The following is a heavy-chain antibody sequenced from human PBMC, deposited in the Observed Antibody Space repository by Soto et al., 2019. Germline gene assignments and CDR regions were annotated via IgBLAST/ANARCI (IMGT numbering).Heavy chain of an antibody. Sequence: SETLSLTCAVYGGSFSGYYWSWIRHPPGKGLEWIGEINHSGSTNYNPSLKSRVTISVDTSKNQFSLKLSSVTAADTAVYYCAREAGEKVAKTRPYYFDYWGQVTLVTVSS. V-gene: IGHV4-34*01. CDR3: AREAGEKVAKTRPYYFDY. D-gene: IGHD5-12*01. J-gene: IGHJ4*02. CDR2: INHSGST. CDR1: GGSFSGYY.